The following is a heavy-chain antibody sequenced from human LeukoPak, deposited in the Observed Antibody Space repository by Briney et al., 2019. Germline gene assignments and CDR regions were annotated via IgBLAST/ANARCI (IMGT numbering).Heavy chain of an antibody. V-gene: IGHV3-30*02. J-gene: IGHJ4*02. CDR1: GFTFRNYN. CDR2: IRNDGGHK. CDR3: AKDSSGWATDY. Sequence: GGSLRLSCAASGFTFRNYNMHWVRQPPGKGLEWVAFIRNDGGHKNYADSVKGRFTISRDNSKNTLYLQMDSLRAEDMAVYYCAKDSSGWATDYWGQGTLVTVSS. D-gene: IGHD6-19*01.